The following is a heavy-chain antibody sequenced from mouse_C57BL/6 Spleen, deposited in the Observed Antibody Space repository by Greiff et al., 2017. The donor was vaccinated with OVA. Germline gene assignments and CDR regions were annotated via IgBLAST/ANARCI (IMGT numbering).Heavy chain of an antibody. D-gene: IGHD3-2*02. CDR3: ARRGLDSAGPHYYARDY. V-gene: IGHV1-81*01. J-gene: IGHJ4*01. CDR1: GYTFTSYG. Sequence: QVQLQQSGAELARPGASVKLSCKASGYTFTSYGISWVKQRTGQGLEWIGEIYPRSGNTYYNEKFKGKATLTADKSSSTAYMELGSLTSEDSAVYFCARRGLDSAGPHYYARDYWGQGTSVTVSS. CDR2: IYPRSGNT.